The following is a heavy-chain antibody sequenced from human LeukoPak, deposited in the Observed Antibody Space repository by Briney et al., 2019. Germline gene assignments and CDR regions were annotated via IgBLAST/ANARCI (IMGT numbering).Heavy chain of an antibody. V-gene: IGHV3-11*04. CDR1: GFTFSDYY. CDR3: ARDGRGGPTTTPFDY. D-gene: IGHD1-26*01. J-gene: IGHJ4*02. Sequence: TGGSLRLSCAASGFTFSDYYMSWIRQAPGKGLEWVSYISSSGRSIDYADSVKGRFTISGDNAKNSLYLQMNSLRVEDTAVYYCARDGRGGPTTTPFDYWGQGTLVTVSS. CDR2: ISSSGRSI.